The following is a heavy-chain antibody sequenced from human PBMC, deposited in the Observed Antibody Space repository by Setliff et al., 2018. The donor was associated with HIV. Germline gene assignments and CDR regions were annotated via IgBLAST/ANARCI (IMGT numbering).Heavy chain of an antibody. CDR2: IYTSGST. CDR3: ARVAAGTYGKGDWFDP. D-gene: IGHD3-10*01. V-gene: IGHV4-61*09. Sequence: SETLSLTCNVSGGSISSGNYYWSWIRLPAGKGLEWVGHIYTSGSTNYNPSLKSRVTILVDMSKNQFSLKLSSVTAADTAVYYCARVAAGTYGKGDWFDPWGQGTQVTVSS. CDR1: GGSISSGNYY. J-gene: IGHJ5*02.